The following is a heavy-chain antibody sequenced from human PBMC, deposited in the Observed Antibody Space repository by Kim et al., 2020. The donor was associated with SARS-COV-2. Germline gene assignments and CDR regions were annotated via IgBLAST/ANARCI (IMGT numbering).Heavy chain of an antibody. J-gene: IGHJ6*02. CDR1: GFTFSSYS. CDR3: ASSYDILTVSYYYYGMDV. V-gene: IGHV3-21*01. D-gene: IGHD3-9*01. CDR2: ISSSSSYI. Sequence: GGSLRLSCAASGFTFSSYSMNWVRQAPGKGLEWVASISSSSSYIYYADSVKGRFTISRDNAKNSLYLQMNSLRAEDTAVYYCASSYDILTVSYYYYGMDVWGQGTTVTVSS.